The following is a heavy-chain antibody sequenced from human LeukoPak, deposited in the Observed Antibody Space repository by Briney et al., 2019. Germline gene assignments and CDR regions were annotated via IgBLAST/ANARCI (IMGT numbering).Heavy chain of an antibody. D-gene: IGHD3-22*01. CDR1: GFTFSTYA. V-gene: IGHV3-23*01. CDR3: AREPEYYYDSSGDVISAFDI. Sequence: GGSLRLSCAASGFTFSTYAVNWVRQAPGKGLEWVSAITGSGGATYYADSVKGRFTISRDNSKNTLYLQMNSLRAEDTAVYYCAREPEYYYDSSGDVISAFDIWGQGTMVTVSS. J-gene: IGHJ3*02. CDR2: ITGSGGAT.